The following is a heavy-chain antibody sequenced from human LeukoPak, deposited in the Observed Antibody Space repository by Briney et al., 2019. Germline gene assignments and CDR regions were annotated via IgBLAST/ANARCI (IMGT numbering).Heavy chain of an antibody. CDR1: GGTFSSYA. J-gene: IGHJ4*02. CDR2: IIPILGIA. Sequence: SVKVSCKASGGTFSSYAISWVRQAPGQGLEWMGRIIPILGIANYAQKFQGRVTITADKSTSTAYMELSSPRSEDTAVYYCARVDTAMVIDYWGQGTLVTVSS. V-gene: IGHV1-69*04. D-gene: IGHD5-18*01. CDR3: ARVDTAMVIDY.